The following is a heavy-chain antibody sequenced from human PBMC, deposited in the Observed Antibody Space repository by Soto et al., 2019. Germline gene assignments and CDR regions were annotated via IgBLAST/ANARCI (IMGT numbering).Heavy chain of an antibody. CDR2: IYYSGST. Sequence: SETRSLTCTVSGGSISRSTYYWGWIRQPPGKGLEWIGSIYYSGSTYYRPSLKSRVTISVDTSKNQFSLKLSSVTAADTAVYYCARQVPAAIRLGWFDPWGQGTLVTVSS. CDR1: GGSISRSTYY. J-gene: IGHJ5*02. CDR3: ARQVPAAIRLGWFDP. V-gene: IGHV4-39*01. D-gene: IGHD2-2*02.